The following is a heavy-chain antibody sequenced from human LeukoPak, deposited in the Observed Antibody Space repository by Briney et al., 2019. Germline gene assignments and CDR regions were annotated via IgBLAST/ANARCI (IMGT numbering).Heavy chain of an antibody. V-gene: IGHV1-8*01. Sequence: ASVKVSCKASGYTFTSYDINWVRQATGQGLEWMGWMNPNSGNTGYAQKFQGRVTMTRNTSISTAYMELSSLRSEDTAVYNCARLHIAAAGRRSNWFDPWGQGTLVTVSS. CDR1: GYTFTSYD. CDR2: MNPNSGNT. D-gene: IGHD6-13*01. J-gene: IGHJ5*02. CDR3: ARLHIAAAGRRSNWFDP.